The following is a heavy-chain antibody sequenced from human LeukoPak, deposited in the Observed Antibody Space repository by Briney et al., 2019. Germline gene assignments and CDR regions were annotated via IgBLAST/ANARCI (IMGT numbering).Heavy chain of an antibody. CDR3: ARGRGRDVSFYYGMDV. J-gene: IGHJ6*02. V-gene: IGHV4-61*02. D-gene: IGHD3-10*01. Sequence: SETLSLTCTVSRGSISSGSYYWSWIRQPAEKGLEWIGRIYSNGTTNHNPSLKSRATISVDTSENHFSLKLSSVTAADTAVYYCARGRGRDVSFYYGMDVWGQGTTVTVSS. CDR2: IYSNGTT. CDR1: RGSISSGSYY.